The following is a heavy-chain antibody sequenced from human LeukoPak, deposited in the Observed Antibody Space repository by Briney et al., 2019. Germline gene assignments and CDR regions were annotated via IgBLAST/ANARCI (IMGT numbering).Heavy chain of an antibody. J-gene: IGHJ4*02. CDR3: ARAVDSSGYYSFDY. CDR2: INSDGSST. Sequence: PGGSLRLSCAASGFTFSSYWMHWVRQAPGKGLVWVSRINSDGSSTSCADSVKGRFTISRDNAKNTLYLQMNSLRAEDTAVYYCARAVDSSGYYSFDYWGQGTLVTVSS. V-gene: IGHV3-74*01. CDR1: GFTFSSYW. D-gene: IGHD3-22*01.